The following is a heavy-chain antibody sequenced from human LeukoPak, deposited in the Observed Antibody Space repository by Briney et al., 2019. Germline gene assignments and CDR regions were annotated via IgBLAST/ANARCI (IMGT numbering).Heavy chain of an antibody. CDR2: INHSGST. CDR3: ARGVTDRDYDFWSGYYSLYYYYYYMDV. Sequence: SETLSLTCAVYGGSFSGYYWGWIRQPPGKGLEWIGEINHSGSTNYNPSLKSRVTISVDTSKSQFSLKLSSVTAADTAVYYCARGVTDRDYDFWSGYYSLYYYYYYMDVWGKGTTVTVSS. V-gene: IGHV4-34*01. CDR1: GGSFSGYY. J-gene: IGHJ6*03. D-gene: IGHD3-3*01.